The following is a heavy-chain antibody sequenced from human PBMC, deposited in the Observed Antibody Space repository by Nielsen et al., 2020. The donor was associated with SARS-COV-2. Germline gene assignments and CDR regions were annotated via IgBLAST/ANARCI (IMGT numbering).Heavy chain of an antibody. J-gene: IGHJ3*02. CDR2: INPNSGGT. Sequence: ASVKVSCKASGYTFTGYYIHWVRQAPGQGLEWMRWINPNSGGTDYAQKFQGRVTMTWDTSITTAYMELPRLRSDDTAVYYCARELTVGMATIGAFDIWGQGTVVTVSS. V-gene: IGHV1-2*02. CDR3: ARELTVGMATIGAFDI. CDR1: GYTFTGYY. D-gene: IGHD5-24*01.